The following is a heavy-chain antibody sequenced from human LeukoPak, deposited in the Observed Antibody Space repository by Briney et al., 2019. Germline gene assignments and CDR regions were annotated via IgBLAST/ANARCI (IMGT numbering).Heavy chain of an antibody. Sequence: SETLSLTCTVSGGSISSYYWSWIRQPPGKGLEWIGYIYYRSTNYNPSLKSRVTISIDTSKNQLSLKLSSVTAADTAVYFCAKWASDNRAFDLWGQGTLVTVSS. CDR3: AKWASDNRAFDL. CDR2: IYYRST. J-gene: IGHJ4*02. D-gene: IGHD2-8*01. V-gene: IGHV4-59*08. CDR1: GGSISSYY.